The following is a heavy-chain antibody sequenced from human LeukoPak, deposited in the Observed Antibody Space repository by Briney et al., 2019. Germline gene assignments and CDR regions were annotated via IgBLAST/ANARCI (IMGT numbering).Heavy chain of an antibody. CDR2: IRGDGSMT. CDR3: ARENLAAAADY. Sequence: PGGSLRLSCAASGFTFSAYWMHWVRQAPGKGLVWVSRIRGDGSMTNYADSVKGRFTISRDNAKNTLYLQMNSLRLEDTAVYYCARENLAAAADYWGQGTVVTVSS. D-gene: IGHD6-25*01. V-gene: IGHV3-74*01. J-gene: IGHJ4*02. CDR1: GFTFSAYW.